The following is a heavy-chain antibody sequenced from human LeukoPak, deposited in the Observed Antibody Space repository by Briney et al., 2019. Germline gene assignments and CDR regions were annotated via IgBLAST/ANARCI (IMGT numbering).Heavy chain of an antibody. D-gene: IGHD3-3*01. CDR2: MNHNSGNT. CDR3: ARVTHHYDFWSGLVERLTNYYYYYMDV. Sequence: GASVTVSYTASGYTFTNYDINWVRQATGQGVEGMGWMNHNSGNTGYLQKFQGRVSITRKRDIRKAYMEVSSLRSEDTAVYYCARVTHHYDFWSGLVERLTNYYYYYMDVWGKGTTVTVSS. CDR1: GYTFTNYD. V-gene: IGHV1-8*03. J-gene: IGHJ6*03.